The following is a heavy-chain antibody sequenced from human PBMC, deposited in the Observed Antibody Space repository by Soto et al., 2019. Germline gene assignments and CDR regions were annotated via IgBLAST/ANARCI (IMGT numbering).Heavy chain of an antibody. V-gene: IGHV4-39*01. CDR3: ASVDYYDSSGYLFGFDP. D-gene: IGHD3-22*01. CDR2: IYYSKNT. Sequence: PSETLSLTCTVSGGSISTSSSYYWGWVRQPPGKGLEWIGSIYYSKNTYYNPSLKSRVTISVDTSKNQFSLKLTSATAADTAVYYCASVDYYDSSGYLFGFDPWGQGTLVTVSS. CDR1: GGSISTSSSYY. J-gene: IGHJ5*02.